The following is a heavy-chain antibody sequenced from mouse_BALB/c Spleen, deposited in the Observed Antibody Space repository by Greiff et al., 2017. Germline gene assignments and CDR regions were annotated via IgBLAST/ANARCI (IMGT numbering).Heavy chain of an antibody. J-gene: IGHJ4*01. CDR2: ISSGGST. Sequence: DVMLVESGGGLVKPGGSLKLSCAASGFTFSSYAMSWVRQTPEKRLEWVASISSGGSTYYPDSVKGRFTISRDNARNIMYLQMRSMRSVDTAMYFCARGRGNYAMDYWGQGTSVTVSS. CDR1: GFTFSSYA. CDR3: ARGRGNYAMDY. V-gene: IGHV5-6-5*01.